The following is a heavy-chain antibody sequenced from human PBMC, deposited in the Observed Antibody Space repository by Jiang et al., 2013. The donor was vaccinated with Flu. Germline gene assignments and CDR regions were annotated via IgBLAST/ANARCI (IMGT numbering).Heavy chain of an antibody. CDR1: GGSFSSYA. V-gene: IGHV1-69*04. CDR2: ILPILGIT. Sequence: GAEVKKPGSSVKVSCKASGGSFSSYAISWVRQAPGQGLEWMGRILPILGITNYAQKFQGRVTITADKSTSTAYMELSGLRSEDTAVYYCARGPGRDTAMVDVLDYWGQGTLVTVSS. CDR3: ARGPGRDTAMVDVLDY. J-gene: IGHJ4*02. D-gene: IGHD5-18*01.